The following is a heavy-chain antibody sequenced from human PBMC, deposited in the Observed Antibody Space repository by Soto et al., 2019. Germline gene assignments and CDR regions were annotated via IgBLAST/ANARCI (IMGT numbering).Heavy chain of an antibody. V-gene: IGHV4-59*01. J-gene: IGHJ5*02. CDR3: ERDRIAPSGTSWLDL. CDR1: GGSISNYY. Sequence: SETLSLTCTVSGGSISNYYWSWIRQSPGKGLEWIGYLSNSGITNYNPSLESRVTISRDTSTNQFSLKLTSVTAADTAVYYCERDRIAPSGTSWLDLWGQGTLVTVYS. CDR2: LSNSGIT. D-gene: IGHD6-13*01.